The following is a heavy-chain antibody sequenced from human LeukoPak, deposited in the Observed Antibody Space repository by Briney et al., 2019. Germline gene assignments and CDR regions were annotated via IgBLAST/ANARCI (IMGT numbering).Heavy chain of an antibody. D-gene: IGHD3-3*01. Sequence: SQTLSLTCAVSGGSISSGGYSWSWIRQPPGKGLEWIGYIYHSGSTYYNPSLKSRVTISVDTSKNQFSLKLSSVTAADTAVYYCASSPVNLEWLPRLAFDIWGQGTMVTVSS. CDR3: ASSPVNLEWLPRLAFDI. CDR2: IYHSGST. J-gene: IGHJ3*02. CDR1: GGSISSGGYS. V-gene: IGHV4-30-2*02.